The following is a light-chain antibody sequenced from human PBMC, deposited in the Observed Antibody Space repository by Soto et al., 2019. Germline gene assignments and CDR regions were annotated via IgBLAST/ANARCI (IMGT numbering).Light chain of an antibody. CDR3: SSYTSTNTVV. V-gene: IGLV2-14*03. CDR2: DVT. CDR1: SSDIGGFTF. Sequence: QSALTQPASVSGSPGQSITISCTGTSSDIGGFTFVSWYQQHPGKAPKLMFYDVTNRPSGVSNRFSGSKSGNTASLTISRLQAEDEAVYYCSSYTSTNTVVFGGGTKVTVL. J-gene: IGLJ2*01.